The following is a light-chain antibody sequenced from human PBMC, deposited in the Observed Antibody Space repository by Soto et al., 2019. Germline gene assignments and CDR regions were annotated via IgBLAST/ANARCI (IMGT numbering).Light chain of an antibody. Sequence: EIVMTQSPPTLYVSPGERATLSCRASQSISRNLAWFQQKPGQTPRVLIYGASTRAIGIPARFSGSGFGTEFTLTISSLQSEDFVVYYCQQYSNWPLLSFGGGTKVDI. J-gene: IGKJ4*01. CDR3: QQYSNWPLLS. CDR1: QSISRN. V-gene: IGKV3-15*01. CDR2: GAS.